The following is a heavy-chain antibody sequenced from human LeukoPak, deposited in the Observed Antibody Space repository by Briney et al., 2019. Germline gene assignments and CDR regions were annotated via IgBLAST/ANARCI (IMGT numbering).Heavy chain of an antibody. CDR1: GFTFSSYG. J-gene: IGHJ6*04. V-gene: IGHV3-33*01. D-gene: IGHD6-19*01. Sequence: GRSLRLSCAASGFTFSSYGMHWVRQAPGKGLEWVAVIWYDGSNKYYADSVKGRFTISRDNSKSTLYLQMNSLRAEDTAVYYCARVGSGSYGMDVWGKGTTVTVSS. CDR2: IWYDGSNK. CDR3: ARVGSGSYGMDV.